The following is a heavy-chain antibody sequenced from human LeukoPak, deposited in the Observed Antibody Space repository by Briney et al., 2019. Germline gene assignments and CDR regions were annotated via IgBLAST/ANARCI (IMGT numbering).Heavy chain of an antibody. J-gene: IGHJ3*02. Sequence: GGSLRLSCAASGFTFSSYRMHWVRQAPGKGLVWVSRINSDGTSTNYADSVKGRFTFSRDNAKNTLYLQMNSLRAEDTAVYYCVRDGELWLSPSAFDIWGQGTMVTVSS. CDR1: GFTFSSYR. D-gene: IGHD3-9*01. CDR3: VRDGELWLSPSAFDI. V-gene: IGHV3-74*01. CDR2: INSDGTST.